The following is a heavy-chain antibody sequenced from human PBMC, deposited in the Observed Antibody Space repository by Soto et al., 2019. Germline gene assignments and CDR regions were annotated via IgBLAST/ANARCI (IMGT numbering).Heavy chain of an antibody. V-gene: IGHV1-69*06. D-gene: IGHD6-13*01. Sequence: QVQLVQSGAEVKKPGSSVKVSCKASGGTFSSYAISWVRQAPGQGLEWMGGIIPIFGTANYAQKFQGRVTITADKATRTAYMELSSLRSEDTAVYYCARDASLAAAGTTPLGHWGQGTLVTVSS. CDR2: IIPIFGTA. J-gene: IGHJ4*02. CDR1: GGTFSSYA. CDR3: ARDASLAAAGTTPLGH.